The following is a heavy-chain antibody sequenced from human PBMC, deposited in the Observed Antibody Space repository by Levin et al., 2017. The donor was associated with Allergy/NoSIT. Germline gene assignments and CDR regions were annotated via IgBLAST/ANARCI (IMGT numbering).Heavy chain of an antibody. CDR1: GFTFSSYW. D-gene: IGHD6-13*01. V-gene: IGHV3-74*01. J-gene: IGHJ6*02. CDR2: INSDGSST. CDR3: ARVLAAAGNYYYYGMDV. Sequence: GESLKISCAASGFTFSSYWMHWVRQAPGKGLVWVSRINSDGSSTSYADSVKGRFTISRDNAKNTLYLQMNSLRAEDTAVYYCARVLAAAGNYYYYGMDVWGQGTTVTVSS.